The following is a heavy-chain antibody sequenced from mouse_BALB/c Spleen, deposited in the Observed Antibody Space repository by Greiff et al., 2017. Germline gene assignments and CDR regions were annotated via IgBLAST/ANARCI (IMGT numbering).Heavy chain of an antibody. Sequence: VQLQQSGAELARPGASVKLSCKASGYTFTSYWMQWVKQRPGQGLEWIGAIYPGDGDTRYTQKFKGKATLTADKSSSTAYMQLSSLASEDSAVYYCARSYDYDPYFDYWGQGTTLTVSS. CDR1: GYTFTSYW. CDR2: IYPGDGDT. CDR3: ARSYDYDPYFDY. J-gene: IGHJ2*01. D-gene: IGHD2-4*01. V-gene: IGHV1-87*01.